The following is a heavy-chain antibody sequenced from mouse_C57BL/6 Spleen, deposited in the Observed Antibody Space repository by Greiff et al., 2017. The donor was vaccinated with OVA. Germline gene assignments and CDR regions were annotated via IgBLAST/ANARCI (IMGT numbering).Heavy chain of an antibody. D-gene: IGHD2-2*01. J-gene: IGHJ4*01. CDR2: INPYNGGT. V-gene: IGHV1-19*01. CDR3: ARREGYDVSYAMDY. Sequence: VQLQQSGPVLVKPGASVKMSCKASGYTFTDYYMNWVKQSHGKSLEWIGVINPYNGGTSYNQKFKGKATLTVDKSSSTAYMELNSLTSEDSAVDYRARREGYDVSYAMDYWGQGTSVTVSS. CDR1: GYTFTDYY.